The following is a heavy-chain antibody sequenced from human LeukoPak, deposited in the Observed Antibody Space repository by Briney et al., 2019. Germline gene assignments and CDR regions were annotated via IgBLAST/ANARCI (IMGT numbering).Heavy chain of an antibody. Sequence: ASVKVSFKASGYTFTSYGISWVRQAPGQGLERMGWISAYNGNTNYAQKLQGRVTMTTDTSTSTAYMELRSLRSDDTAVYYCARVWGDYYDSIRAFDIWGQGTMVTVSS. D-gene: IGHD3-22*01. CDR2: ISAYNGNT. J-gene: IGHJ3*02. CDR1: GYTFTSYG. CDR3: ARVWGDYYDSIRAFDI. V-gene: IGHV1-18*01.